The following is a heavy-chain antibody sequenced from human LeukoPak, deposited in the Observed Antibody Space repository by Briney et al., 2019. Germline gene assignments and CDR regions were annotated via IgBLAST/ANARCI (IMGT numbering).Heavy chain of an antibody. D-gene: IGHD6-13*01. CDR2: ISGSGNST. CDR3: AKEYQHSSSWYEFEDY. J-gene: IGHJ4*02. CDR1: GFSFSDHW. V-gene: IGHV3-23*01. Sequence: GGSLRLSCVASGFSFSDHWMNWVRQAPGKGLEWVSAISGSGNSTYYADSVKGRFTISRDNSKNTLYLQMNSLRAEDTAVYYCAKEYQHSSSWYEFEDYWGQGTLVTVSS.